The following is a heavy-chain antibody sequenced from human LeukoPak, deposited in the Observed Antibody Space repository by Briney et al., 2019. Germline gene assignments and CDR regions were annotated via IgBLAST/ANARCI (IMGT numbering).Heavy chain of an antibody. J-gene: IGHJ4*02. D-gene: IGHD5-18*01. CDR1: GFTFSTDI. CDR3: ARGGYSYGFDY. Sequence: PGGSLRLSCAVSGFTFSTDIMNWVRQAPGQGPEWVSSISSSSSDISYADSLKSRFTISRDKAKNSLYLQMDSLRPEDTAVYYCARGGYSYGFDYWGQGTLVTVSS. V-gene: IGHV3-21*01. CDR2: ISSSSSDI.